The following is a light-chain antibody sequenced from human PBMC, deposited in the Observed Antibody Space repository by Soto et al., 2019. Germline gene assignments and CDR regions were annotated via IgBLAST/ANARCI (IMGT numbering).Light chain of an antibody. CDR3: QQYNSSPYT. CDR2: DAS. Sequence: DIQMTQSPSTLSASVGDRVTITCRASQSISSWLAWYQKKPGKAPKLLIYDASSLESGVPSRFSSSGSGTEFTLTISSLQPDDFATYYCQQYNSSPYTFGQGTKLEIK. CDR1: QSISSW. V-gene: IGKV1-5*01. J-gene: IGKJ2*01.